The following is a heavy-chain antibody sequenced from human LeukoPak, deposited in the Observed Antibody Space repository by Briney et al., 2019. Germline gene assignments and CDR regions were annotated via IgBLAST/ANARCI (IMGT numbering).Heavy chain of an antibody. CDR1: GGSISSYY. CDR3: ARLRSPGDFDY. V-gene: IGHV4-59*08. CDR2: IHYSGTT. Sequence: SETLSLTCTVSGGSISSYYWSWIRQPPGKGLEWIGYIHYSGTTNYNPSLKSRVTISVDTSKNQFSLKLSSVTAADTAVYYCARLRSPGDFDYWGQGTLVTVSS. D-gene: IGHD1-26*01. J-gene: IGHJ4*02.